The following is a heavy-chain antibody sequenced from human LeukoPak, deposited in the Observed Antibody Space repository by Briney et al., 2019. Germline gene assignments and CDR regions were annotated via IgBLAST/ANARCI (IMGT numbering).Heavy chain of an antibody. CDR2: INPNSGGT. CDR3: ARPRIAAAGTGYFDY. Sequence: GAPVKVSCKASGYTFTSYDINWVRQATGQGLEWMGWINPNSGGTNYAQKFQGRVTMTRDTSISTAYMELSRLRSDDTAVYYCARPRIAAAGTGYFDYWGQGTLVTVSS. J-gene: IGHJ4*02. D-gene: IGHD6-13*01. V-gene: IGHV1-2*02. CDR1: GYTFTSYD.